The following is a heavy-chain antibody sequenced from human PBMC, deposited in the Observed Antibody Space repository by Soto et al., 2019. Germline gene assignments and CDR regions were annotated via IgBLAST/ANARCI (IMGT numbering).Heavy chain of an antibody. Sequence: QVQVVQSEAEVKKPESSVKVSCKPSGGTFNTYTVNWVRLAPGHGLEWMGRFIPSLDMANYAQTFQDRVTITADRSTFTAYLELNSLTSDDTAVYYCAITYCRDNSCPRDFDFWGPGTRVTVSS. D-gene: IGHD2-21*01. J-gene: IGHJ4*02. CDR1: GGTFNTYT. V-gene: IGHV1-69*02. CDR2: FIPSLDMA. CDR3: AITYCRDNSCPRDFDF.